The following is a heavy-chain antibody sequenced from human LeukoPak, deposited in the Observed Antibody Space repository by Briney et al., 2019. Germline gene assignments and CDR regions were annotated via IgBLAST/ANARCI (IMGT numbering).Heavy chain of an antibody. Sequence: SETLSLTCSVSGYSISDGTYYWGWIRQPPGKGLEWIGSIFHTGSTLYNPPLRSRVTMSVDTSKNQFSLQLSSVTAADTAVFYCARHLYRGVTEYWGQGTLVTVSS. CDR1: GYSISDGTYY. CDR3: ARHLYRGVTEY. D-gene: IGHD3-10*01. J-gene: IGHJ4*02. CDR2: IFHTGST. V-gene: IGHV4-39*01.